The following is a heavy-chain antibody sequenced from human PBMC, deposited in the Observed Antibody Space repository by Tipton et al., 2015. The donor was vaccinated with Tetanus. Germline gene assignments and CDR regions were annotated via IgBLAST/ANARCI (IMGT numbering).Heavy chain of an antibody. CDR1: GGSISSGGYS. J-gene: IGHJ6*02. V-gene: IGHV4-30-2*01. Sequence: TLSLTCAVSGGSISSGGYSWSWIRQPPGKGLEWIGYIYHSGSTYYNPSLKSRVTISVDRTKNQFSLKLSSVTAADTAVYYCARGSDGYSGCDCDVDVWGQGTTVPVSS. D-gene: IGHD5-12*01. CDR3: ARGSDGYSGCDCDVDV. CDR2: IYHSGST.